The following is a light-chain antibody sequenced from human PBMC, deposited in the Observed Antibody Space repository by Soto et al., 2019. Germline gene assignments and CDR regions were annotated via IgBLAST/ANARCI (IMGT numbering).Light chain of an antibody. V-gene: IGLV2-14*01. J-gene: IGLJ2*01. CDR1: SSDIGGYNY. CDR3: SSYTSSSTLVV. Sequence: QSVLTQPASVSGSPGQSITISFTGSSSDIGGYNYVSWYLQQPGKAPKLMIYDISNRPSGVSNRFSGSKSGNTASLTISGLQAEDEADYYCSSYTSSSTLVVFGGGTKLTVL. CDR2: DIS.